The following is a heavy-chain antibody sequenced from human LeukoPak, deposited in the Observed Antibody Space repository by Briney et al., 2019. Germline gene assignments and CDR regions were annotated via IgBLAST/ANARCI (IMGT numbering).Heavy chain of an antibody. Sequence: GGSLRLPCAASGFTFSSYWMHWVRQAPGKGLEWVAVISYDGSNKYYADSVKGRFTISRDNSKNTPYLQMNSLRAEDTAVYYCARDARPRGELLLDYWGQGTLVTVSS. D-gene: IGHD1-26*01. V-gene: IGHV3-30-3*01. CDR2: ISYDGSNK. J-gene: IGHJ4*02. CDR3: ARDARPRGELLLDY. CDR1: GFTFSSYW.